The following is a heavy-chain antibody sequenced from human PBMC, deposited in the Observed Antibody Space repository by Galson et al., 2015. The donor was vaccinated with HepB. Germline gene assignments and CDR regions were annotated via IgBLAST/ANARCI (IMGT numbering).Heavy chain of an antibody. CDR1: GFTFSSYA. CDR3: AKTARGFWSGYYFDY. D-gene: IGHD3-3*01. V-gene: IGHV3-23*01. J-gene: IGHJ4*02. CDR2: ISGSGGST. Sequence: SLRLSCAASGFTFSSYAMSWVRQAPGKGLEWASAISGSGGSTYYADSVKGRFTISRDNSKNTLYLQMNSLRAEDTAVYYCAKTARGFWSGYYFDYWGQGTLVTVSS.